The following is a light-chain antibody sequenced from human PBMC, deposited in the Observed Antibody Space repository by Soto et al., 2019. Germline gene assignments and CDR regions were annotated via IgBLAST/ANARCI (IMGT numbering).Light chain of an antibody. CDR2: EGT. Sequence: QSALTQPASVSGSPGQSITISCTGTSSDVGSYNLVSWYQQYSGKAPKLMIYEGTKRPSGISIRFSGSISDNTASLTITGLQAEDEATYHCCSFAGSSTDVVFGGGTQLTVL. CDR1: SSDVGSYNL. J-gene: IGLJ2*01. CDR3: CSFAGSSTDVV. V-gene: IGLV2-23*01.